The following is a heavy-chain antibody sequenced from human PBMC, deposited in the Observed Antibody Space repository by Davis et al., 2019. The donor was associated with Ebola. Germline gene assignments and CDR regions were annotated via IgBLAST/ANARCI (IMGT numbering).Heavy chain of an antibody. Sequence: GGSLRLSCAASGFTASSYWMTWVRQAPGKGLEWVANIKQDGSETYYVDSLKGRFTISRDNAKNSLYLHMNSLRVEDTAVYYCTKTIVATAGDFWGQGTLVTVSS. CDR1: GFTASSYW. V-gene: IGHV3-7*01. D-gene: IGHD6-13*01. J-gene: IGHJ4*02. CDR2: IKQDGSET. CDR3: TKTIVATAGDF.